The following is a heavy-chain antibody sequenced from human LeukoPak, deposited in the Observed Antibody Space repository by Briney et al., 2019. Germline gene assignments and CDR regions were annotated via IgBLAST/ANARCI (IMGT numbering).Heavy chain of an antibody. CDR1: GGSFSGYY. CDR3: ARGYSSGWYWGAFDI. Sequence: SETLSLTCAVYGGSFSGYYWSWIRQPPGKGLEWIGEINHSGSTYYNPSLKSRVTISVDTSKNQFSLKLSSVTAADTAVYYCARGYSSGWYWGAFDIWGQGTMVTVSS. D-gene: IGHD6-19*01. J-gene: IGHJ3*02. CDR2: INHSGST. V-gene: IGHV4-34*01.